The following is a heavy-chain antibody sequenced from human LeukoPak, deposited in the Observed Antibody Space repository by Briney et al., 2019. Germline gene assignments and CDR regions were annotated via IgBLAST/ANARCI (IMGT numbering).Heavy chain of an antibody. Sequence: GESLKISCKGSGYSFTSYWIGWVRQMPGKGREGLGSIYPGDSDTRYSPSFQGQVTISADKSISTAYLQWSSLKASDTAMYYCASSLLLGSAFDIWGQGTMVTVSS. CDR3: ASSLLLGSAFDI. D-gene: IGHD3-22*01. V-gene: IGHV5-51*01. J-gene: IGHJ3*02. CDR1: GYSFTSYW. CDR2: IYPGDSDT.